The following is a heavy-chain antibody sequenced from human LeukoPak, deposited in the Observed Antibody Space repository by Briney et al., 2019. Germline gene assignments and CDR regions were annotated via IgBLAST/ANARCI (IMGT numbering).Heavy chain of an antibody. V-gene: IGHV3-9*01. CDR1: GFTFDDYA. D-gene: IGHD3-22*01. CDR3: AKVLYDSNAFDI. Sequence: GGSLRLSCAASGFTFDDYAMHWVRQAPGMGLEWVSGISWNSGSIGYADSVKGRFTISRDNAKNSLYLQMNSLRAEDTALYYCAKVLYDSNAFDIWGQGTMVTVSS. J-gene: IGHJ3*02. CDR2: ISWNSGSI.